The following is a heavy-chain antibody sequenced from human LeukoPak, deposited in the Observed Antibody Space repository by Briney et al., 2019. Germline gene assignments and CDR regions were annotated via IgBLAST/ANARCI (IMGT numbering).Heavy chain of an antibody. Sequence: VASVKVSCRASGGTFSSYAISWVRQAPGQGLEWMGGIIPIFGTANYAQKFQGRVTITADESTSTAYMELSSLRSEDTAVYYCARAGHDYGDDYWGQGTLVTVSS. CDR1: GGTFSSYA. D-gene: IGHD4-17*01. CDR3: ARAGHDYGDDY. CDR2: IIPIFGTA. V-gene: IGHV1-69*13. J-gene: IGHJ4*02.